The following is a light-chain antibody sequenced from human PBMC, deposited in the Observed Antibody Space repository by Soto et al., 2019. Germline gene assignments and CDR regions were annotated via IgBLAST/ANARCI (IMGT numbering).Light chain of an antibody. CDR1: QSVVKC. V-gene: IGKV3-11*01. CDR3: QQCNNWPPIT. CDR2: DVS. J-gene: IGKJ5*01. Sequence: EIVLTQSPATLSLSPGERATLSCRASQSVVKCLAWYQQKPGQAPRLLIYDVSSRAPGNPARFSGSGSGTDFTLTISSLEPEDFGVYYCQQCNNWPPITFGQGTRLEIK.